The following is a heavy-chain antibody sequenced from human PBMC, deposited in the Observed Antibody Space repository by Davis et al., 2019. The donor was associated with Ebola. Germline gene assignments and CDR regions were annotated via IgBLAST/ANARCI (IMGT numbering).Heavy chain of an antibody. D-gene: IGHD6-13*01. V-gene: IGHV1-2*06. CDR3: AGGYSSSFPDY. Sequence: AASVKVSCKASGYTFTGYYMHWVRQAPGQGLEWMGRFNPNSGGTNYAQKFQGRVTMTRDTSISTAYMELSRLRSDDTAVYYCAGGYSSSFPDYWGQGTLVTVSS. J-gene: IGHJ4*02. CDR2: FNPNSGGT. CDR1: GYTFTGYY.